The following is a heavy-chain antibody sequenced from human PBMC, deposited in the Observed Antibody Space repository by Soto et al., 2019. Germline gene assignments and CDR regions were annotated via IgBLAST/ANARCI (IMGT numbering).Heavy chain of an antibody. D-gene: IGHD3-10*02. CDR1: GGSISSGDYY. V-gene: IGHV4-30-4*01. Sequence: PSETLSLTCIVSGGSISSGDYYWSWIRQPPGKGLEWIGYIYYSGSTYYNPSLKSRVTISVDTSKNQFSLKLSSVTAADTAVYYCARELVPCYYYGMDVWGQGTTVTVSS. CDR2: IYYSGST. CDR3: ARELVPCYYYGMDV. J-gene: IGHJ6*02.